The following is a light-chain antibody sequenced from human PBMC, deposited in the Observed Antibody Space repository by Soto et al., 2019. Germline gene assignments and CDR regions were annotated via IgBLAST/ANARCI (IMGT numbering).Light chain of an antibody. CDR1: SGHSSYA. V-gene: IGLV4-69*01. CDR3: QTWGTGSVV. CDR2: LNSDGSH. Sequence: QSVLTQSPSASASLGASVKLTCTLSSGHSSYAIAWHQQQPEKGPRYLMKLNSDGSHSKGDGIPDRFSGSSSGAERYLTXXXXXXEDEADYYCQTWGTGSVVFGGGTKLTVL. J-gene: IGLJ2*01.